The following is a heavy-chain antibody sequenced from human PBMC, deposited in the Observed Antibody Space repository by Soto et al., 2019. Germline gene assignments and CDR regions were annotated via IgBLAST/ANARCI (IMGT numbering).Heavy chain of an antibody. CDR3: ARTVIGGFDY. Sequence: PSETLSLTCTVSGGSISSYYWSWIRQPPGKGLEWIAYIYYSVSTNYNPSLKSRVAISGDTSKNQFSLKLSSVTTADTAVYYCARTVIGGFDYWGQGILVTSPQ. CDR1: GGSISSYY. CDR2: IYYSVST. D-gene: IGHD3-16*02. J-gene: IGHJ4*02. V-gene: IGHV4-59*01.